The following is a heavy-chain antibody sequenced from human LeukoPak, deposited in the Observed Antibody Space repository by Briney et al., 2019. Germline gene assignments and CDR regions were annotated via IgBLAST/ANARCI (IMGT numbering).Heavy chain of an antibody. D-gene: IGHD6-13*01. CDR2: INPNSGGT. V-gene: IGHV1-2*02. J-gene: IGHJ5*02. CDR3: ARGGYSSSWGNWFDP. Sequence: ASVKVSCKASGYTFTGYYMHWVRQAPGQGLEWMGWINPNSGGTNYAQKFQGRVTMTRDTSISTAYMELSRLRSDDTAVYYCARGGYSSSWGNWFDPWGQGTLVTASS. CDR1: GYTFTGYY.